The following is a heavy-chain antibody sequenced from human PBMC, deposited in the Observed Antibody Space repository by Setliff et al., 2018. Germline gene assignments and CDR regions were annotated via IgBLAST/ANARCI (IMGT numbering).Heavy chain of an antibody. J-gene: IGHJ4*02. CDR1: GGSFSGYY. D-gene: IGHD3-3*01. CDR2: ITHSGST. V-gene: IGHV4-34*01. Sequence: PSETLSLTCTVYGGSFSGYYWHWFRQTPGKGLEWIGQITHSGSTNYNSSLKSRVTISLDTSKNQFSLKLSSVTAADTAVYYCASSGGDTIFGVVMSPSYYFDYWGQGTLVTVSS. CDR3: ASSGGDTIFGVVMSPSYYFDY.